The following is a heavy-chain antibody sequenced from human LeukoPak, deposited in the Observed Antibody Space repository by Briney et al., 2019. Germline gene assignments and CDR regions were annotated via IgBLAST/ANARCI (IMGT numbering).Heavy chain of an antibody. J-gene: IGHJ5*02. CDR2: INPNSGGT. V-gene: IGHV1-2*06. CDR3: ARGSGSRWFDP. Sequence: ASVKVSCKASGYTFTTYSMRWVRQAPGQGLEWMGRINPNSGGTNYAQKFQGRVTMTRDTSISTAYMELSRLRSDDTAVYYCARGSGSRWFDPWGQGTLVTVSS. CDR1: GYTFTTYS. D-gene: IGHD3-10*01.